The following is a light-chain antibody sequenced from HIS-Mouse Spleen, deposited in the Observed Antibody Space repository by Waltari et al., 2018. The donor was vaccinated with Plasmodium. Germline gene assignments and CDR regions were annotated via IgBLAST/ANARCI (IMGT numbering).Light chain of an antibody. V-gene: IGLV3-10*01. CDR1: AFPKTS. CDR3: YSTDSSGNHRV. CDR2: EDS. Sequence: SYQLTQPPSVSVSPGQPARTTCSGDAFPKTSASGYQQKSGQAPMLVIYEDSKRPSGIPERFSGSSSGTMATLTISGAQVEDEADYYCYSTDSSGNHRVFGGGTKLTVL. J-gene: IGLJ3*02.